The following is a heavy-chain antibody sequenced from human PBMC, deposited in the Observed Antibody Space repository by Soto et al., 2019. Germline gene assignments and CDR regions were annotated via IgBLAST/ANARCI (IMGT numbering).Heavy chain of an antibody. Sequence: ASVKVSCKASGYTFTSYGISWVRQAPGQGLEWMGWISAYNGNTNYAQKLQGRVTMTTDTSTSTAYMELRSLRSDDTAVYYCARDVLWFGELYNWFDPWGQGTLVTVS. CDR1: GYTFTSYG. J-gene: IGHJ5*02. V-gene: IGHV1-18*01. D-gene: IGHD3-10*01. CDR2: ISAYNGNT. CDR3: ARDVLWFGELYNWFDP.